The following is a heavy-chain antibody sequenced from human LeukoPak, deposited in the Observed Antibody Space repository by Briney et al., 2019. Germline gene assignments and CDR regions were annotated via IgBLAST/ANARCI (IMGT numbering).Heavy chain of an antibody. CDR2: INPSGGST. Sequence: ASVKVSCKASGYTFTSYYMHWVRQAPGQGLEWMGIINPSGGSTSYAQKFQGRVTMTRDTSTSTVYMELSSLRAEDTAVYYCARDSGWYYFDYWGQGTLVTVSS. CDR3: ARDSGWYYFDY. D-gene: IGHD6-19*01. CDR1: GYTFTSYY. V-gene: IGHV1-46*01. J-gene: IGHJ4*02.